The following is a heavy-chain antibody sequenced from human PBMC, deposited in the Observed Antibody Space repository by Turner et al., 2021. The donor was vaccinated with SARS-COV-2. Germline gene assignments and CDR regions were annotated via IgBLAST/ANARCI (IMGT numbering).Heavy chain of an antibody. CDR2: IYHSGGT. CDR1: GGSISSSNW. D-gene: IGHD1-26*01. V-gene: IGHV4-4*03. Sequence: VHLQSSGAGLVMPLETLSPTCAVSGGSISSSNWWIWVRQPPGKGLEWIGEIYHSGGTSYNPATEGRVTISVDKCKKQVSMEMSSVTAADTAVYYCARREGQMWFDYWGQGTLVTVSS. CDR3: ARREGQMWFDY. J-gene: IGHJ4*02.